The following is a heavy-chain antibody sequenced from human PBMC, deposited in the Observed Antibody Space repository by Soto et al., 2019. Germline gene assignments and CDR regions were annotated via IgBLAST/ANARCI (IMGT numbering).Heavy chain of an antibody. D-gene: IGHD3-22*01. V-gene: IGHV1-46*03. CDR3: AREDSSGYQSFDY. CDR2: INPGGGTT. J-gene: IGHJ4*02. CDR1: GYAFTSYY. Sequence: QVQLVQSGAEVKKPGASVKVSCKAFGYAFTSYYMHWVRQAPGPGLEWMGIINPGGGTTRYAQKFQGRVLMTRDTSTSIVYMELISLRSEDTAVYYCAREDSSGYQSFDYWGQGTLVTVSP.